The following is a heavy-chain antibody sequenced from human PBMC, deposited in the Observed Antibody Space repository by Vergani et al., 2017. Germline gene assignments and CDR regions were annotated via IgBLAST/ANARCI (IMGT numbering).Heavy chain of an antibody. Sequence: VQLVESGGGLVKPGGSLRLSCAASGFTFSSYSMNWVRQAPGKGLEWVSSISSSSSYIYYADSVKGRFTISRDNSKNTLYLQMNSLRAEDTAVYYCARDERGFFDYWGQGTLVTVSS. V-gene: IGHV3-21*01. J-gene: IGHJ4*02. CDR3: ARDERGFFDY. CDR1: GFTFSSYS. CDR2: ISSSSSYI.